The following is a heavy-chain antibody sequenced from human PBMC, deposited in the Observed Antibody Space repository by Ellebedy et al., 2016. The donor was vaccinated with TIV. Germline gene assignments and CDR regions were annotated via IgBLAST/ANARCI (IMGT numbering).Heavy chain of an antibody. Sequence: ASVKVSCKASGYDFATYSVSWVRQAPGQGLEWMGWISAYTGNTNYEEQFQGRVSLTTDISTNTAYMELRSLRSDDTAVYYCARDVVQGMVSRYLWYDYWGQGTLVTVSS. CDR1: GYDFATYS. CDR3: ARDVVQGMVSRYLWYDY. CDR2: ISAYTGNT. D-gene: IGHD5/OR15-5a*01. J-gene: IGHJ4*02. V-gene: IGHV1-18*01.